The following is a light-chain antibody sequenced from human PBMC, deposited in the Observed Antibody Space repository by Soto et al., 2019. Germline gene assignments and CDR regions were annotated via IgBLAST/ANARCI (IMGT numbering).Light chain of an antibody. CDR2: DTT. CDR3: QQYVNLPYT. J-gene: IGKJ2*01. V-gene: IGKV1-33*01. Sequence: DIQMTQSPTSLAASVGDRVTISCQASQDLTNFLNWYQQKPGEAPKLLIYDTTTLEEVVPSRFSGGGSGTDFTFTINGLQPEDAAIYSFQQYVNLPYTFGQGTKLEIK. CDR1: QDLTNF.